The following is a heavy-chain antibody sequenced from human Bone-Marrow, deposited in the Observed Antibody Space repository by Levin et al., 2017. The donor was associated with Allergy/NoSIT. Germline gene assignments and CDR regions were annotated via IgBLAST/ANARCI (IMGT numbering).Heavy chain of an antibody. Sequence: GSLRLSCAVYGGSFSGYYWSWIRQPPGKGLEWIGEINHSGSTNYNPSLKSRVTISVDTSKNQFSLKLSSVTAADTAVYYCARGGGGYNTPYRGPAKLWGQGTLVTVSS. V-gene: IGHV4-34*01. CDR3: ARGGGGYNTPYRGPAKL. J-gene: IGHJ4*02. CDR1: GGSFSGYY. CDR2: INHSGST. D-gene: IGHD3-22*01.